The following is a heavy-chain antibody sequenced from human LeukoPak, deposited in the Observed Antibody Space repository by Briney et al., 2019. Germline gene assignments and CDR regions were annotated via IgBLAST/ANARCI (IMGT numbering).Heavy chain of an antibody. CDR2: IYYSGST. D-gene: IGHD2-8*01. CDR3: YPRRTSHPPALTRRVTISVHTPKHQFSLNLSSVTAAHTAVYYCARLIVATISLDY. CDR1: GGSISSSSYY. J-gene: IGHJ4*02. V-gene: IGHV4-39*01. Sequence: SETLSLTCTVSGGSISSSSYYWGWIRQPPGKGLERIGSIYYSGSTYYHPSLKNRVTIYGETSKNHFSLKFSSVIDRPTRLCFYYPRRTSHPPALTRRVTISVHTPKHQFSLNLSSVTAAHTAVYYCARLIVATISLDYWGQGTLVTVSS.